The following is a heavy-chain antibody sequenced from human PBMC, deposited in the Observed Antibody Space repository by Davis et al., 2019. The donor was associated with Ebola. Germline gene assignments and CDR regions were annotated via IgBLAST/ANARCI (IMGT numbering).Heavy chain of an antibody. V-gene: IGHV5-10-1*01. Sequence: KVSCKASGYTFTSYWISWVRQMPGKGLEWMGRIDPSDSYTNYSPSFQGHVTISADKSISTAYLQWSSLKASDTAMYYCARRGYSYGTDYWGQGTLVTVSS. J-gene: IGHJ4*02. D-gene: IGHD5-18*01. CDR1: GYTFTSYW. CDR2: IDPSDSYT. CDR3: ARRGYSYGTDY.